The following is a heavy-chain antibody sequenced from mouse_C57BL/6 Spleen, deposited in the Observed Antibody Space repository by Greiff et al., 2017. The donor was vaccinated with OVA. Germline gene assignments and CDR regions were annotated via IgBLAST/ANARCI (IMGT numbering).Heavy chain of an antibody. CDR3: AKNYDYDLYAMDY. D-gene: IGHD2-4*01. Sequence: QVQLKESGPGLVQPSQSLSITCTVSGFSLTSYGVHWVRQSPGKGLEWLGVIWRGGSTDYNAAFMSRLSITKDNSKSQVFFKMNSLQADDTAIYYCAKNYDYDLYAMDYWGQGTSVTVSS. V-gene: IGHV2-5*01. J-gene: IGHJ4*01. CDR2: IWRGGST. CDR1: GFSLTSYG.